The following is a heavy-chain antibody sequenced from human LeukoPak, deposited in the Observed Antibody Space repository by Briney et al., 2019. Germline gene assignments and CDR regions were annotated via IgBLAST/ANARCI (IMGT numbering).Heavy chain of an antibody. Sequence: GRSLRLSCTASGLTFSSYGMHWVRQAPGKGLEWVAVISYDGSNKYYADSVKGRFTISRDNSKNTLYLQMNSLRAEGTAVYYCAKATGRGKWSYDFDYWGQGTLVTVSS. D-gene: IGHD3-10*01. CDR3: AKATGRGKWSYDFDY. V-gene: IGHV3-30*18. CDR1: GLTFSSYG. CDR2: ISYDGSNK. J-gene: IGHJ4*02.